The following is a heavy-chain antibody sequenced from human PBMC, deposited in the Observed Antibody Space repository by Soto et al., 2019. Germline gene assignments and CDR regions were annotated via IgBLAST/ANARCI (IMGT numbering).Heavy chain of an antibody. V-gene: IGHV1-46*03. Sequence: ASVKVSCKASGYTFTSYYMHWVRQAPGQGLEWMGIINPSGGSTSYAQKFQGRVTMTRDTSTSTVYMELSSLRSEDTAVYYCAGWRETGTIYDDFDYWGQGTLVTVSS. CDR3: AGWRETGTIYDDFDY. J-gene: IGHJ4*02. CDR1: GYTFTSYY. CDR2: INPSGGST. D-gene: IGHD1-7*01.